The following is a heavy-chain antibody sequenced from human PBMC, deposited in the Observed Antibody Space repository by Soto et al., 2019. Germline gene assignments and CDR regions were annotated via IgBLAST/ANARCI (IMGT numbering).Heavy chain of an antibody. CDR1: GFTFSSYW. Sequence: EVQLVESGGGLVQPGGSLRLSCAASGFTFSSYWMSWVRQAPGKGLEWVANIKQDGSEKYYVDSVKGRFTISRDNAKNSLYLQMNSLRAEDTAVYYCAVDGEGSSIPVHGMDVWGQGTTVTVSS. CDR2: IKQDGSEK. D-gene: IGHD6-13*01. CDR3: AVDGEGSSIPVHGMDV. J-gene: IGHJ6*02. V-gene: IGHV3-7*01.